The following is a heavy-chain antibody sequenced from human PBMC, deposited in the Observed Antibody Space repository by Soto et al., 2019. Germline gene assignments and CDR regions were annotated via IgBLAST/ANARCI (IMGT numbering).Heavy chain of an antibody. CDR1: GGTYSSYA. Sequence: GASVKVSCKASGGTYSSYAISWVRQAPGQGLEWMGGIIPIFGTANYAQKFQGRVTITADESTSTAYMELSSLSSEDTAVYYCARGLDYYDSSDDYWGQGTLVTVSS. V-gene: IGHV1-69*13. CDR3: ARGLDYYDSSDDY. J-gene: IGHJ4*02. CDR2: IIPIFGTA. D-gene: IGHD3-22*01.